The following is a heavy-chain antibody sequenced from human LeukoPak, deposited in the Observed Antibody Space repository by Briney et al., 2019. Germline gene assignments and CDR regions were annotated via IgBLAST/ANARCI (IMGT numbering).Heavy chain of an antibody. CDR2: KRFDGSDK. Sequence: GGSLRLSCAASGFTFSSYGMHWVRQAPGKGLEWVAFKRFDGSDKFYADSVKGRFSISRDNSKNTLYLQMSSLRVEDTAVYYCAKDREAGTTAYYFDYWGQRTLVTVSS. CDR3: AKDREAGTTAYYFDY. CDR1: GFTFSSYG. V-gene: IGHV3-30*02. J-gene: IGHJ4*02. D-gene: IGHD1-1*01.